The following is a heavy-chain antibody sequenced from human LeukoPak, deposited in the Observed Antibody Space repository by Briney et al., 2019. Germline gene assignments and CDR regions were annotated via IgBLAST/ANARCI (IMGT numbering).Heavy chain of an antibody. CDR3: ARAGPVAPYNWFDP. CDR2: INSDGRST. V-gene: IGHV3-74*01. CDR1: GFTFSSYW. Sequence: GSLRLSCAASGFTFSSYWMHWVRQAPGKGLVWVSCINSDGRSTGYADSVKGRFTISRDNAKNTLYLQMNSLRAEDTAAYYCARAGPVAPYNWFDPWGQGTLVTVSS. D-gene: IGHD6-19*01. J-gene: IGHJ5*02.